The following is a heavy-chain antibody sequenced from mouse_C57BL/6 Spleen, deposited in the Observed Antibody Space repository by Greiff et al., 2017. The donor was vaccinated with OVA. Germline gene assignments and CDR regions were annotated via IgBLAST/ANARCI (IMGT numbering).Heavy chain of an antibody. J-gene: IGHJ1*03. CDR1: GYTFTDYN. V-gene: IGHV1-22*01. CDR2: INPNNGGT. Sequence: EVQLQQSGPELVKPGASVKMSCKASGYTFTDYNMHWVKQSHGKSLEWIGYINPNNGGTSYNQKFKGKATLTVNKSSSTAYMELRSLTSEDSAVYYCARTYYDYWYFDVWGTGTTVTVSS. CDR3: ARTYYDYWYFDV. D-gene: IGHD2-4*01.